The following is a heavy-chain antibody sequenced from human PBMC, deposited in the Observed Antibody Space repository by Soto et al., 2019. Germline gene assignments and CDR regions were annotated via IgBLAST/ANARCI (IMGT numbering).Heavy chain of an antibody. Sequence: GGSLRLSCAASGFTFSSYAMHWVRQAPGKGLEWVAVISYDGSNKYYADSVKGRFTISRDNSKNTLYLQMNSLRAEDTAVYYCAIGYSSSWYDAKSPPHFDYWGQGTLVTVSS. D-gene: IGHD6-13*01. CDR2: ISYDGSNK. CDR1: GFTFSSYA. CDR3: AIGYSSSWYDAKSPPHFDY. J-gene: IGHJ4*02. V-gene: IGHV3-30-3*01.